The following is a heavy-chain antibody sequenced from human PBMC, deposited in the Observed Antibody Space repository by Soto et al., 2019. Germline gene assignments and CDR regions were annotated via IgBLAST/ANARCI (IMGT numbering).Heavy chain of an antibody. Sequence: APVKLYRKASGYTNTGYYIHWVRQNKKKGLEWRGWINPKSGGTNYAQKFQGWVTMTRDTSISTAYMELSRLRSDDTAVYYCASSPYCSGGRCPNQAFDIWGQGTMVTVSS. V-gene: IGHV1-2*04. CDR2: INPKSGGT. D-gene: IGHD2-15*01. CDR1: GYTNTGYY. CDR3: ASSPYCSGGRCPNQAFDI. J-gene: IGHJ3*02.